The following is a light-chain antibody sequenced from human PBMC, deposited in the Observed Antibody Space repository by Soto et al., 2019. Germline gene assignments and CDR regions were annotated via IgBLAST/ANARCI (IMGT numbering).Light chain of an antibody. Sequence: QSVLTQPPSVSGAPGQRGTISCTGSSSNIGAGYDVHWYQQLPGTAPKLPIYGNSNRPSGVPDRFSGSKSGTSASLAITGLQAEEEADYYCQSYDSSLSVVFGGGTKVTVL. CDR3: QSYDSSLSVV. CDR1: SSNIGAGYD. J-gene: IGLJ2*01. V-gene: IGLV1-40*01. CDR2: GNS.